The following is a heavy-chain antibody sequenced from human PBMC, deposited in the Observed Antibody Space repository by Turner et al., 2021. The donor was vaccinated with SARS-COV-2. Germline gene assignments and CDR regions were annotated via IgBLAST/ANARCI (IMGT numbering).Heavy chain of an antibody. CDR2: IIPIFGTA. V-gene: IGHV1-69*01. J-gene: IGHJ5*02. CDR3: ARARGVDYYDSSGQRFDP. CDR1: GGTFNTYA. Sequence: QVQLVQSGAEVKKPGSSLKVSCKASGGTFNTYAISWVRQAPGQGLEWMGGIIPIFGTANYAQKFQGRVTITADESTSTAYMELSSLRSEDTAVYYCARARGVDYYDSSGQRFDPWGQGTLVTVSS. D-gene: IGHD3-22*01.